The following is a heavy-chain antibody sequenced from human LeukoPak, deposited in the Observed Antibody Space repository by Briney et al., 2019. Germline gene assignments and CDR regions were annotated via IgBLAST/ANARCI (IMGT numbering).Heavy chain of an antibody. CDR3: ARSPQSGYWKDNWFDP. CDR1: GGTFSSYA. Sequence: SVKVSCKASGGTFSSYAISWVRQAPGQGLEWMGGIIPIFGTANYAQKFQGRVTITADESTSTAYMELSSLRSEDTAVYYCARSPQSGYWKDNWFDPWGQGTLVTVSS. V-gene: IGHV1-69*13. J-gene: IGHJ5*02. CDR2: IIPIFGTA. D-gene: IGHD3-3*01.